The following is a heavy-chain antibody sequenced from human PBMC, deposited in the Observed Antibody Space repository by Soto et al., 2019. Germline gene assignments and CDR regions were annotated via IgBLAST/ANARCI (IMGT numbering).Heavy chain of an antibody. D-gene: IGHD5-12*01. CDR1: GFTFSNYW. J-gene: IGHJ4*02. CDR3: ARDDLGIVATIFVY. Sequence: GGSLRLSCAASGFTFSNYWMTWVRQAPGKGLEWVANIKQDGSAKYYVDSVKGRFTISRDNAKNSLFLQMNSLRAEDTAVCYCARDDLGIVATIFVYWGQGTQVTVSS. CDR2: IKQDGSAK. V-gene: IGHV3-7*05.